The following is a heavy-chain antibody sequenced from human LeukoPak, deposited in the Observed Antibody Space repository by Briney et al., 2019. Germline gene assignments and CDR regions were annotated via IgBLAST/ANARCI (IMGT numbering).Heavy chain of an antibody. D-gene: IGHD3-16*02. J-gene: IGHJ6*03. CDR3: AKDSIVYYYYYMDV. Sequence: GGSLRLSCAASGFSFNNYGMHWVRQSPDKGLEWVAVISYDGSNKYYADSVKGRFTISRDKSKNTLYLQMNSLRPEDTAVYYCAKDSIVYYYYYMDVWGKGTTVTVSS. CDR1: GFSFNNYG. CDR2: ISYDGSNK. V-gene: IGHV3-30*18.